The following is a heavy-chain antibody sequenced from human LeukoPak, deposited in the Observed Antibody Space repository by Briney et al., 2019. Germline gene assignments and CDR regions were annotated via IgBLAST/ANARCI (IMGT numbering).Heavy chain of an antibody. CDR3: ARGRXRXMYCGGDCYSFDY. J-gene: IGHJ4*02. CDR2: XXXXXXT. CDR1: XGXXXXXX. Sequence: PSETLSLTCTVSXGXXXXXXXXXXXXXPGXXXXXIXXXXXXXXTXYNPXXKSRXTISVDTSKNQFSLKLSSVTAADTAVYYCARGRXRXMYCGGDCYSFDYWGQGTLVAVSS. V-gene: IGHV4-59*01. D-gene: IGHD2-21*02.